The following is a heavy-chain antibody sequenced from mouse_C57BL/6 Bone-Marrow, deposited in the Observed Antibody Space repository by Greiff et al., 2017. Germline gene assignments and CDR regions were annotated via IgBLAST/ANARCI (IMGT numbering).Heavy chain of an antibody. V-gene: IGHV1-59*01. D-gene: IGHD2-3*01. J-gene: IGHJ2*01. CDR3: ARRWLLTDY. CDR2: IDPSDSYT. Sequence: QVQLQQPGAELVRPGTSVKLSCKASGYTFTSYWMHWVKQRPGQGLEWIGVIDPSDSYTNYNQKFKGKATLTVDTSSSTASMQLSSLTSEDSAVYDSARRWLLTDYWGQGTTLTVSS. CDR1: GYTFTSYW.